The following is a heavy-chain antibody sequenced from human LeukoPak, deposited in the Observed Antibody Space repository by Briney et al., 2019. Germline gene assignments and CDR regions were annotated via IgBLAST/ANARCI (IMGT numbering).Heavy chain of an antibody. CDR3: ARGPYSYDSSGAFDI. CDR1: TGSFSGYS. D-gene: IGHD3-22*01. J-gene: IGHJ3*02. CDR2: IDHSGTS. Sequence: SETLSLTCAVYTGSFSGYSWTWIRQSPGKGLEWIEEIDHSGTSKYNPSLKSRVTISVDTSKNQFSLKVISVTAADTAVYFCARGPYSYDSSGAFDIWGQGTMVTVSS. V-gene: IGHV4-34*01.